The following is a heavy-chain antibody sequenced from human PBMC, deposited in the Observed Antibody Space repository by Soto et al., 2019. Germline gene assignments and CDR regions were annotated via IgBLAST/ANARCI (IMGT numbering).Heavy chain of an antibody. CDR1: GYTFASYD. CDR2: MNPNSGNT. CDR3: ARGPIVGATRHFQH. D-gene: IGHD1-26*01. Sequence: QVQLVQSGAEVKKPGASVKVSCKASGYTFASYDINWVRQATGQGLEWMGWMNPNSGNTGYAQKFQGRVTMTRNTSICTAYMELSSLRSEDTAVYYCARGPIVGATRHFQHWGQGTLVTVSS. J-gene: IGHJ1*01. V-gene: IGHV1-8*01.